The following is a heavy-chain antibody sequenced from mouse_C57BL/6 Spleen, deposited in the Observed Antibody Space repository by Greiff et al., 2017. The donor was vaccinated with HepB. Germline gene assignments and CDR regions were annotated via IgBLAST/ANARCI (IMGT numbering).Heavy chain of an antibody. CDR1: GYTFTDYY. CDR2: IYPGSGNT. D-gene: IGHD2-9*01. CDR3: ARTSYYGYDGGRLYAMDY. J-gene: IGHJ4*01. Sequence: VKLVESGAELVRPGASVKLSCKASGYTFTDYYINWVKQRPGQGLEWIARIYPGSGNTYYNEKFKGKATLTAEKSSSTAYMQLSSLTSEDSAVYFCARTSYYGYDGGRLYAMDYWGQGTSVTVSS. V-gene: IGHV1-76*01.